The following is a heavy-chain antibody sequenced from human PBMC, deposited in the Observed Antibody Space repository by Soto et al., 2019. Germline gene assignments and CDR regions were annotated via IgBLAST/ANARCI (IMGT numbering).Heavy chain of an antibody. CDR2: ISYSGST. CDR1: GGSVNIGTYY. V-gene: IGHV4-61*01. D-gene: IGHD2-15*01. CDR3: ARDLKEYCSDGKCNWFDP. J-gene: IGHJ5*02. Sequence: SETLSLTCTVPGGSVNIGTYYWSWIRQPPGKGLEWIGYISYSGSTDYNPSLKSRVTISFDASKNQISLQVRSATAADAAVYYCARDLKEYCSDGKCNWFDPWGQGTLVTVSS.